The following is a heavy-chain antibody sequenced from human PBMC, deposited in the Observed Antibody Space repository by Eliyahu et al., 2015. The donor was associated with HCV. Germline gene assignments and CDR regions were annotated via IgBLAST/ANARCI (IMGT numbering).Heavy chain of an antibody. CDR3: ARGGSYDFSFGGYGMDV. Sequence: EVQLVESGGGLIQPGGSLRLSCAASGFTVSSNYMSWVRQAPGKGLEWVSVIYSGGSTYYADXVKGRFTISRDNSKNTLYLQMNSLRAEDTAVYYCARGGSYDFSFGGYGMDVWGQGTTVTVSS. J-gene: IGHJ6*02. CDR1: GFTVSSNY. D-gene: IGHD3-3*01. CDR2: IYSGGST. V-gene: IGHV3-53*01.